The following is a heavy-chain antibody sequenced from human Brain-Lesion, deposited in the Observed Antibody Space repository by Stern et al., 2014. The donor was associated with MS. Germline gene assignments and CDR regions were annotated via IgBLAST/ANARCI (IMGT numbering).Heavy chain of an antibody. V-gene: IGHV4-39*01. D-gene: IGHD1-26*01. CDR2: IYYSGFT. CDR3: ARHDSVPRPSQLYSARDRGPGYFDY. CDR1: GGSISSSTYY. Sequence: QLQLQESGPGLVKPSETLSLTCTVSGGSISSSTYYWAWIRQPPGKGLEGIGNIYYSGFTYYNPSLKSRVTKSVDMSKNQFSLKLSSVTAADTAIYYCARHDSVPRPSQLYSARDRGPGYFDYWGQGTLVTVSS. J-gene: IGHJ4*02.